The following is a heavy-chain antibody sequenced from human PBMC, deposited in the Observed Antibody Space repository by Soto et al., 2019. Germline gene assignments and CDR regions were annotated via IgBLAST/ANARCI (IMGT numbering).Heavy chain of an antibody. CDR2: VYYSWRT. CDR1: DDSVNSIGYY. Sequence: PSETRSLTCDVSDDSVNSIGYYWTWIRQHPGKGLEWIGCVYYSWRTYYNPSLKCRLGRSLDTAKNQCSLKMTSMTAAHTAVYYCARMFADAYPLWGQGPRVTVSS. V-gene: IGHV4-31*02. D-gene: IGHD3-10*02. CDR3: ARMFADAYPL. J-gene: IGHJ4*02.